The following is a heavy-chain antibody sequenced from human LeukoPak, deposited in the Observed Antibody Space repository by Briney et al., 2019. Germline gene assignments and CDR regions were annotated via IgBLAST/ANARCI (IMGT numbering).Heavy chain of an antibody. J-gene: IGHJ4*02. CDR3: ARGTYGSGNYYKVY. CDR1: GFTFSSYE. CDR2: ISSSGSTV. Sequence: GGSLRLSCAASGFTFSSYEMNWVRKAPGKGLEWVSYISSSGSTVYYADSVKGRFTISRGNAKNSLYLQMNSLRAEDTAVYYCARGTYGSGNYYKVYWGQGTLVTVSS. D-gene: IGHD3-10*01. V-gene: IGHV3-48*03.